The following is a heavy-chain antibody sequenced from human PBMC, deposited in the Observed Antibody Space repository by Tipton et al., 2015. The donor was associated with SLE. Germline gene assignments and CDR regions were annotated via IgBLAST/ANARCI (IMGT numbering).Heavy chain of an antibody. Sequence: SLRLSCAASGFPFSDYYMSWIRQAPGKGLEWVAYISSSGSTIYYVDSVMGRFTISRDNYNNTLFLEMNSLRTEDTAVYYCARDAKYGVSPLDIWGQGTVVTVSS. CDR3: ARDAKYGVSPLDI. CDR2: ISSSGSTI. D-gene: IGHD4-17*01. CDR1: GFPFSDYY. V-gene: IGHV3-11*01. J-gene: IGHJ3*02.